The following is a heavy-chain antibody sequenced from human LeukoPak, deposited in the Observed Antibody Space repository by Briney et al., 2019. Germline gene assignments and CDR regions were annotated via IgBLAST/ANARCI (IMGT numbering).Heavy chain of an antibody. CDR1: GGSISSYY. D-gene: IGHD6-13*01. CDR2: IYYGGST. CDR3: ARHAAGLNWYFDL. Sequence: SETLSLTCTVSGGSISSYYWSWIRQPPGKGLEWIGYIYYGGSTNYNPSLKSRVTISVDTSKNQFSLKLSSVTAADTAVYYCARHAAGLNWYFDLWGRGTLVTVSS. J-gene: IGHJ2*01. V-gene: IGHV4-59*01.